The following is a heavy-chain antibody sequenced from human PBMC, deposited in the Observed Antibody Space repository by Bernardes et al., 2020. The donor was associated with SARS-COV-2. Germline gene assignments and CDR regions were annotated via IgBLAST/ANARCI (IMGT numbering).Heavy chain of an antibody. CDR3: ARQDGRTADFDY. J-gene: IGHJ4*02. CDR2: IYESGTT. Sequence: ETLSLTCTVSGASISSDYWSWIRQPPGKGLQWIGYIYESGTTYYDPSLKSRVTISIDTSKNQFSLKLSSVTAADTAVYYCARQDGRTADFDYWGQGTLVTVSS. V-gene: IGHV4-59*08. CDR1: GASISSDY.